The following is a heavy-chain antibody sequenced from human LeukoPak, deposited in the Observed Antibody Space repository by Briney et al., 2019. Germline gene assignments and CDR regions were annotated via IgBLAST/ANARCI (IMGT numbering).Heavy chain of an antibody. J-gene: IGHJ5*02. CDR2: IIPIFGTA. CDR1: GGTFSSYA. Sequence: SVKVSCKSSGGTFSSYAISWVRQAPGQGLEWMGGIIPIFGTANYAQKFQGRVTITADESTSTAYMELSSLRSEDAAVYYCARDEIGAKDNWFDPWGQGTLVTVSS. D-gene: IGHD3-10*01. V-gene: IGHV1-69*01. CDR3: ARDEIGAKDNWFDP.